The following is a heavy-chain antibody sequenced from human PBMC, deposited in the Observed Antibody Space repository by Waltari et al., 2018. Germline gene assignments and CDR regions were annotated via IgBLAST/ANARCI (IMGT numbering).Heavy chain of an antibody. Sequence: EVQLVESGGGLVQPGGSLRLSCAASGFTYSSYWMQWVRHAPGKGLVGVSRFNMDGGSTRYAESVKGRCTISRDNAKNTLDLQMNSRRAEDTAVYYCARGSFLEWLGGMDVWGQGTTVTVS. J-gene: IGHJ6*02. CDR3: ARGSFLEWLGGMDV. CDR2: FNMDGGST. V-gene: IGHV3-74*01. CDR1: GFTYSSYW. D-gene: IGHD3-3*02.